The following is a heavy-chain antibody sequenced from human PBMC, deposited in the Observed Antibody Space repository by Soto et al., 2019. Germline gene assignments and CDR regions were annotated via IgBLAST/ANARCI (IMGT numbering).Heavy chain of an antibody. V-gene: IGHV4-59*07. J-gene: IGHJ4*02. CDR2: IYYSGST. D-gene: IGHD2-2*01. Sequence: SASQSHTCPISGSYISRYYGSWIRQPPGKGLEWIGYIYYSGSTNYNPSLKSRVTISVDTSKNQFSLKLSSVTAADTAVYYCARKIVPDYWGQGTLVTVS. CDR3: ARKIVPDY. CDR1: GSYISRYY.